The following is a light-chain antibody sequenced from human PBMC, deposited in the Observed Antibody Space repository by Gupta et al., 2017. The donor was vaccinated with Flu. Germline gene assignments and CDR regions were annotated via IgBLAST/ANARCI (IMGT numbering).Light chain of an antibody. V-gene: IGKV1-16*02. J-gene: IGKJ4*01. CDR1: QDIGNY. CDR2: RAS. Sequence: DIQVTQSPSSLSASVGDRVTVTCRASQDIGNYLAWFQLKPGTAPKSLIYRASSLQSGVPSKFSGSGSGTDFTLTISSLQPEDFATYYCQQYYTHPITFGGGTKVGIK. CDR3: QQYYTHPIT.